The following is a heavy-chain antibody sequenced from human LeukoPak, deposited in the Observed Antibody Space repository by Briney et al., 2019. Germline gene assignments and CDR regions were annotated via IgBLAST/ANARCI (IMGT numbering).Heavy chain of an antibody. J-gene: IGHJ3*02. CDR3: ARDLRLGDSSGYYYSAAFDI. CDR1: GGSISSGSYY. D-gene: IGHD3-22*01. CDR2: IYTSGST. V-gene: IGHV4-61*02. Sequence: PSETLSLTCTVSGGSISSGSYYSPWIRQPAGKGLEWIGRIYTSGSTNYNPSLKSRVTISVDTSKNQFSLKLSSVTAADTAVYYCARDLRLGDSSGYYYSAAFDIWGQGPMVTVSS.